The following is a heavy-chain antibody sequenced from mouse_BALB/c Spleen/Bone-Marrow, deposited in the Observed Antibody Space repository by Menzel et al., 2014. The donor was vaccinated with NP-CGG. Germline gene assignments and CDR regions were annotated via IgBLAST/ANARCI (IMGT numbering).Heavy chain of an antibody. CDR1: GFSLTSYG. CDR3: ARDNYDSRVFDY. Sequence: VQLVESGPGLVAPSQSLSIACTVSGFSLTSYGVHWVRQPPGKGLEWLGVIWAGGSTNYNSALMSRLSISKDNSKSQVFLKMNSLQTDDTAMYYCARDNYDSRVFDYWGQGTTLTVSS. J-gene: IGHJ2*01. V-gene: IGHV2-9*02. CDR2: IWAGGST. D-gene: IGHD1-1*01.